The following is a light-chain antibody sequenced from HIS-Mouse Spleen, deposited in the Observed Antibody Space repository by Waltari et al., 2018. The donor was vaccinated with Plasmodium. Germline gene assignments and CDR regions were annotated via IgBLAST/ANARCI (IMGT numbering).Light chain of an antibody. CDR1: ALPKKY. CDR2: EDS. V-gene: IGLV3-10*01. CDR3: YSTDSSGNHRV. J-gene: IGLJ3*02. Sequence: SYELTQPPSVSVSPGQTARITCSGDALPKKYAYWYQQKSGQAPVLVIYEDSKRPSGIPDGFCGSSSGTMATLTISGAQVEDEADYYCYSTDSSGNHRVFGGGTKLTVL.